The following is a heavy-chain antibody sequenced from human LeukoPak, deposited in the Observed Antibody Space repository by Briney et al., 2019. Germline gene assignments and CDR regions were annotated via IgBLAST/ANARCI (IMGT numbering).Heavy chain of an antibody. Sequence: SETLSLTCTVSGGSISSYYWSWIRQPPGKGLGWIGYIYYSGSTNYNPSLKSRVTISVETSKNEFSLKLRSVTAADTAVYYCARGDLRLGELSLDLWGRGTLVTVSS. CDR1: GGSISSYY. J-gene: IGHJ2*01. D-gene: IGHD3-16*02. V-gene: IGHV4-59*01. CDR3: ARGDLRLGELSLDL. CDR2: IYYSGST.